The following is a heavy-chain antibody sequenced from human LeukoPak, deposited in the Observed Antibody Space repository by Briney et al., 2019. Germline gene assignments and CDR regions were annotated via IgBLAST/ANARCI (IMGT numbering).Heavy chain of an antibody. Sequence: PGRSLRLSCAASGFTFSSYAMHWVRQAPGKGLEWVAVISYDGSNKYYADSVKGRFTISRDNSKNTLYLQMNSLRAEDTAVYYCARDRPSYDKMPSYYFDYWGQGTLVTFSS. D-gene: IGHD3-9*01. CDR1: GFTFSSYA. V-gene: IGHV3-30-3*01. CDR3: ARDRPSYDKMPSYYFDY. CDR2: ISYDGSNK. J-gene: IGHJ4*02.